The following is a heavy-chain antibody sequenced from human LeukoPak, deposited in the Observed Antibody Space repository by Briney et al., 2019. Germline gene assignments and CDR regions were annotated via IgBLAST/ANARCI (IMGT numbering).Heavy chain of an antibody. CDR2: IYSGGST. J-gene: IGHJ6*02. V-gene: IGHV3-53*05. D-gene: IGHD5-24*01. Sequence: GGSLRLSCAASGFTVSSNYMSWVRQAPGKGLEWVSVIYSGGSTYYADSVKGRFTISRDSSKNTLYLQMNSLRAEDTAVYYCARTVNSVYYYGMDVWGQGTTVTVSS. CDR1: GFTVSSNY. CDR3: ARTVNSVYYYGMDV.